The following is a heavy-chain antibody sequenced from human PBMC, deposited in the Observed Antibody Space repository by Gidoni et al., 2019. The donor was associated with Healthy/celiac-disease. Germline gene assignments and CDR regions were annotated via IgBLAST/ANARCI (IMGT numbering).Heavy chain of an antibody. V-gene: IGHV5-51*03. CDR3: ARLGGYCTGGVCFTSYWYFDL. D-gene: IGHD2-8*02. J-gene: IGHJ2*01. Sequence: EVQLVQSGAEVKKPGESLKSSCKGSGYSFTSYWIGWVRQMPGKGLECLGLIYPGDSDTRYSPSFQGQVTISADKSISTAYLQWSSLKASDTAMYYCARLGGYCTGGVCFTSYWYFDLWGRGTLVTVSS. CDR1: GYSFTSYW. CDR2: IYPGDSDT.